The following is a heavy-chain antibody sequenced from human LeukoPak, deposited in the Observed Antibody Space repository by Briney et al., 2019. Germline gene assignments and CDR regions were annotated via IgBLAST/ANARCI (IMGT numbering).Heavy chain of an antibody. D-gene: IGHD2-8*01. J-gene: IGHJ4*02. CDR1: GGSISSYY. Sequence: SETLSLTCTVSGGSISSYYWSWIRQPPGKGLEWIGYIYYSGSTNYNPSLKSRVTISVDTSKNQFSLKLSSVTAADTAVYYCAREISRYCTNGVCYRGLFDYWGQGTLVTVSS. V-gene: IGHV4-59*12. CDR3: AREISRYCTNGVCYRGLFDY. CDR2: IYYSGST.